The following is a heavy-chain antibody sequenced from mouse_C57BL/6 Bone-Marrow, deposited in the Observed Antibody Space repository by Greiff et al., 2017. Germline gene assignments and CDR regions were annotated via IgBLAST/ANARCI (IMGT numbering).Heavy chain of an antibody. CDR3: ARESSGYAMDY. D-gene: IGHD3-2*02. CDR1: GYTFTSYW. CDR2: IDPSDSYT. V-gene: IGHV1-69*01. Sequence: VQLQQPGAALVIPGASVTLSCKASGYTFTSYWMHWVKQRPGHGLAWIGEIDPSDSYTNYNQKFKGKSTLTVDKSSSTAYMQLSSLTSEDSAVYYCARESSGYAMDYWGQGTSVTVSS. J-gene: IGHJ4*01.